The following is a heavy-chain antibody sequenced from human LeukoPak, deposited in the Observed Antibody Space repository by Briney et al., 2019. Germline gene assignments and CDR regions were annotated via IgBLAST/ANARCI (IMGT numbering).Heavy chain of an antibody. V-gene: IGHV4-4*07. CDR2: IYSSGTT. Sequence: SDTLSLTCCVSGGSISRYYWTCIRQPAGGAVEGLGRIYSSGTTDYNPPLKSRVPMSLRTSKNHVSLRLSSVTAADSAVYYCASAHTSSCNGGPCPFFLDYWGQGTLVTVSS. D-gene: IGHD2-15*01. J-gene: IGHJ4*02. CDR3: ASAHTSSCNGGPCPFFLDY. CDR1: GGSISRYY.